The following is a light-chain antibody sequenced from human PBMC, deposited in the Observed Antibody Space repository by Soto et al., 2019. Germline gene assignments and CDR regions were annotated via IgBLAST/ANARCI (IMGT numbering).Light chain of an antibody. Sequence: EIVWPQSPATLSSSPGERATLSCRASQTVNSRLAWYQPKPGQAPRLLIYHTSNRATDIPARCSGIGSGTDFTLTISSLEPEDFEVYYGHQRQSWPRTCCQGTKVNIK. V-gene: IGKV3-11*01. CDR2: HTS. J-gene: IGKJ1*01. CDR1: QTVNSR. CDR3: HQRQSWPRT.